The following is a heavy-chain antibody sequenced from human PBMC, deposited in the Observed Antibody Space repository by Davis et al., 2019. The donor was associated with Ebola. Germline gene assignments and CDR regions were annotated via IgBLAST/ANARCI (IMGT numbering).Heavy chain of an antibody. J-gene: IGHJ4*02. CDR3: ARAQFPTTSDH. V-gene: IGHV1-18*04. CDR2: VSGYDGNT. D-gene: IGHD1-1*01. Sequence: AASVKVSCKASGYSFTSYGISWVRQAPGQGLEWMGWVSGYDGNTNYAQKLQGRVTMTTDTSTSTAYMELRSLRSDDTAVYYCARAQFPTTSDHWGQGTLVTVSS. CDR1: GYSFTSYG.